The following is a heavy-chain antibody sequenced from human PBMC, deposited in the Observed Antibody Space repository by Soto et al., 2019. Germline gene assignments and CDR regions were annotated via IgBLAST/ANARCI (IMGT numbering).Heavy chain of an antibody. CDR3: ARDQIFGVVIIPYMDV. Sequence: GGSLRLSCAASGFTFSSYSMNWVCQAPGKGLERVSYISSSSSTIYYADSVKGRFTISRDNANNSLYLQMNSLRAVDTALYYCARDQIFGVVIIPYMDVWGKGTTITVSS. J-gene: IGHJ6*03. CDR1: GFTFSSYS. D-gene: IGHD3-3*01. V-gene: IGHV3-48*01. CDR2: ISSSSSTI.